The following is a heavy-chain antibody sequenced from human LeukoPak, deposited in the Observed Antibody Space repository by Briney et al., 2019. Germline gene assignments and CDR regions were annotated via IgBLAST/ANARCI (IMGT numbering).Heavy chain of an antibody. V-gene: IGHV1-69*04. CDR3: AGDGDNYCGGDCYKDYYYGMDV. CDR1: GGTFSSYA. Sequence: SVKVSCKASGGTFSSYAISWVRQAPGQGLEWMGRIIPIFGIANYAQKFQGRVTITADKSTSTAYMELSSLRSEDTAVYYCAGDGDNYCGGDCYKDYYYGMDVWGQGTTVTVSS. D-gene: IGHD2-21*02. J-gene: IGHJ6*02. CDR2: IIPIFGIA.